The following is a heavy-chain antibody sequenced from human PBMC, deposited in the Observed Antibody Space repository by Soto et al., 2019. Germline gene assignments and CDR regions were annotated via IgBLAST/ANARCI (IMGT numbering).Heavy chain of an antibody. CDR1: GYSFTTYW. CDR2: FYPGDSAT. J-gene: IGHJ6*02. V-gene: IGHV5-51*01. CDR3: ARGGKGGSHFYGMDV. Sequence: PGYSLKISCVGSGYSFTTYWVAWVRQMPGKGLEWMGIFYPGDSATRYSPSFQGQVTISADKSISTAYLQWSSLKASDTAMYYCARGGKGGSHFYGMDVWGQGTTVTVSS. D-gene: IGHD1-26*01.